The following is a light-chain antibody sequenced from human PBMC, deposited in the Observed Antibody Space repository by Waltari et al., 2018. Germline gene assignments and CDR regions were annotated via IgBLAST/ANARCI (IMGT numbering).Light chain of an antibody. CDR3: QQYYNIPWT. CDR2: WAS. Sequence: DIVMTQSPDSLAVSLGEGATINCKSSQSVLYSSNNKNYLAWYQQKPGQPPKLLIYWASTRESGVPDRFSGSGSGTDFTLTISSLQAEDVAVYYCQQYYNIPWTFGQGTKVEIK. CDR1: QSVLYSSNNKNY. J-gene: IGKJ1*01. V-gene: IGKV4-1*01.